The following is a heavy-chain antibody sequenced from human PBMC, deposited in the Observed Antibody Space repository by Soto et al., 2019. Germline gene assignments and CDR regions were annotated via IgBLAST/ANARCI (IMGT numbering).Heavy chain of an antibody. CDR3: ARETYGDYVGYFDL. D-gene: IGHD4-17*01. CDR2: IYHSGNP. CDR1: GGSISSSNW. Sequence: PSETLSLTCAVSGGSISSSNWWSWVRQPPGKGLEWIGEIYHSGNPYYNPSLKSRVIISVDRSKNQFSLKVSSVTAADTAVYYCARETYGDYVGYFDLWGQGTLVTVSS. V-gene: IGHV4-4*02. J-gene: IGHJ4*02.